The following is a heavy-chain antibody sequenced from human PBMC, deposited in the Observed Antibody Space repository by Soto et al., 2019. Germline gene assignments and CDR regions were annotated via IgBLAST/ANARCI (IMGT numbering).Heavy chain of an antibody. D-gene: IGHD2-2*01. CDR3: AREGSTWYFDS. CDR2: ISNGGTI. J-gene: IGHJ4*02. Sequence: PGGSLRLSCAASGFTFSDYYMGWIRQVPGKGLEWISYISNGGTIYYADSVKGRFTISRDNAKNSLYLQMNSLRAEDTAVYFCAREGSTWYFDSWGQGTLVTVSS. V-gene: IGHV3-11*01. CDR1: GFTFSDYY.